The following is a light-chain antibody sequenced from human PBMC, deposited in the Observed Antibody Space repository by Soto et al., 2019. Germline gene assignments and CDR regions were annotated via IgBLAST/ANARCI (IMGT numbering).Light chain of an antibody. CDR3: QQYNNWPPWT. Sequence: EIVMTQSPATLSVSPGERATLSCRASQSVSSNLAWYQQKPGQAPRLLIYGASTRATGIPARFSGSGSGTEFTLNISSLQSEDFAGYYCQQYNNWPPWTFDQGTKVEIK. CDR2: GAS. J-gene: IGKJ1*01. V-gene: IGKV3-15*01. CDR1: QSVSSN.